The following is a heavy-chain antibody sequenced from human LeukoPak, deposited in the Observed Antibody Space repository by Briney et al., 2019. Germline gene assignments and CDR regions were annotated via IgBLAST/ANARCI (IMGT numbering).Heavy chain of an antibody. CDR3: ARHARYYDYVWGSYLAQYYFDY. Sequence: PSETLSLTCTVSGGSISSYYWSWIRQPPGKGLEWIGYIYYSGSTNYNPSLKSRVTISVDTSKNQFSLKLSSVTAADTAVYYCARHARYYDYVWGSYLAQYYFDYWGQGTLVTVSS. CDR2: IYYSGST. D-gene: IGHD3-16*02. CDR1: GGSISSYY. J-gene: IGHJ4*02. V-gene: IGHV4-59*08.